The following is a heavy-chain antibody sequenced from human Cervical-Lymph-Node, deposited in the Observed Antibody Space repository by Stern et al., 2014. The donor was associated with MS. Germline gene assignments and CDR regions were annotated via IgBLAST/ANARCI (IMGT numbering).Heavy chain of an antibody. CDR2: FDPEDGEA. D-gene: IGHD4-11*01. V-gene: IGHV1-24*01. CDR3: ATDYNY. CDR1: GSTLSEFS. J-gene: IGHJ4*02. Sequence: VQLEESGAEVKKPGASVKVSCKVSGSTLSEFSMPWVRQAPAKGLEWMGNFDPEDGEAIYAQRFQGRVTMTADTSTDTAYMELSSLRSEDTAVYYCATDYNYWGQGTLVTVSS.